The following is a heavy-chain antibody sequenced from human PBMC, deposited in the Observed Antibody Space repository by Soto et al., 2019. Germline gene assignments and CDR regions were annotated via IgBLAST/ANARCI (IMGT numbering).Heavy chain of an antibody. CDR2: IIPIFGTA. D-gene: IGHD6-19*01. CDR3: ARTQFHIAVVGIDG. CDR1: GGTFSSYA. J-gene: IGHJ6*02. Sequence: GASVPVSFKASGGTFSSYAIRWVRQAPGQGLEWMGGIIPIFGTANYAQKFQGRVTITADESTSTAYRELSSLRSEDTAVYYWARTQFHIAVVGIDGWRQGTTVTIS. V-gene: IGHV1-69*01.